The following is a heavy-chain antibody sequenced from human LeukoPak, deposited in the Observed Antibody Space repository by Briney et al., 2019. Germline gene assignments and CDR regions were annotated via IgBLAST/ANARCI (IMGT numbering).Heavy chain of an antibody. Sequence: ASVKVCCKASGYTFTTYGISWVRQAPGQGLEWMGWINPNSRGTKYAQKFQGRVTMTRDTSISTAYMELSSLTSDDTALYYCARDGAVAGTAYPEYWGQGTLVTVSS. V-gene: IGHV1-2*02. D-gene: IGHD6-19*01. CDR3: ARDGAVAGTAYPEY. CDR1: GYTFTTYG. J-gene: IGHJ4*02. CDR2: INPNSRGT.